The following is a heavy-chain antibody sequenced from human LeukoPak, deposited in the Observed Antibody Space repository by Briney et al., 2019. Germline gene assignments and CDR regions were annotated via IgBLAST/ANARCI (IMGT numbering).Heavy chain of an antibody. J-gene: IGHJ4*02. CDR3: AKDRAYSFDY. Sequence: GGSLRLSCAASGFSFRNAWMHWVRQAPGKGPEWVSAISASDRRTYYADSVKGRLTISRDNSKNTLYLQMNSLRAEDTAVYYCAKDRAYSFDYWGQGTLVTVSS. D-gene: IGHD5-18*01. CDR1: GFSFRNAW. V-gene: IGHV3-23*01. CDR2: ISASDRRT.